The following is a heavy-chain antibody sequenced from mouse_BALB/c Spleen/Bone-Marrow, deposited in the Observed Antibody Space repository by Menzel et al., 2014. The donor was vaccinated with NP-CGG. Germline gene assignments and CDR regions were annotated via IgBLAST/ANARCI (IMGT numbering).Heavy chain of an antibody. D-gene: IGHD4-1*01. CDR1: GFDFSRYW. CDR3: AKANWDVSGYFDV. V-gene: IGHV4-1*02. Sequence: EVQLVESGGGLVQPGGSLKLSCAASGFDFSRYWMSWVRQAPGKGLEWIGGINPDSSTINYTPSLKDKFIISRDNAKNTLYLQMSKVRSEDTALYYCAKANWDVSGYFDVWGAGTTVTVSS. J-gene: IGHJ1*01. CDR2: INPDSSTI.